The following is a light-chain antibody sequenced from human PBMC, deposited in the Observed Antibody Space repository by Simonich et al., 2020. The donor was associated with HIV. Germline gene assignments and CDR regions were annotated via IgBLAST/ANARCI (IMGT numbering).Light chain of an antibody. CDR2: GAS. V-gene: IGKV3-15*01. CDR1: QSVISH. Sequence: EIAMTQSPATLSVSPGERAPPSCGASQSVISHLAWYQQKPGQAPRLLIHGASTRATGIPARFSGSGSGTDFTLTISRLEPEDFVVYYCQQYGSSPLTFGGGTKVEIK. CDR3: QQYGSSPLT. J-gene: IGKJ4*01.